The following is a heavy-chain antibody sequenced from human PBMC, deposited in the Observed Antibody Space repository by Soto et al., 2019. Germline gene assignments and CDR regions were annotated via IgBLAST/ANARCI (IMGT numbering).Heavy chain of an antibody. Sequence: GGSLRLSCAASGFTFSSYSMNWVRQAPGKGLEWVSYISSSSSTIYYADSVKGRFTISRDNAKNSLYLQMNGLRAEDTAVYYCAWDLVTPDCSGGSCYGAFDYWGQGTLVTVSS. D-gene: IGHD2-15*01. J-gene: IGHJ4*02. CDR2: ISSSSSTI. CDR3: AWDLVTPDCSGGSCYGAFDY. V-gene: IGHV3-48*01. CDR1: GFTFSSYS.